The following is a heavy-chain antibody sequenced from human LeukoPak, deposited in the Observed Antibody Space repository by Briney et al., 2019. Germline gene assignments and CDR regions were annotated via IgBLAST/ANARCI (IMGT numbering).Heavy chain of an antibody. V-gene: IGHV1-46*01. CDR3: ASTGPTVQYFDY. J-gene: IGHJ4*02. D-gene: IGHD4-11*01. CDR1: GYTFTTFY. CDR2: IRPSDGST. Sequence: GASVKVSCKASGYTFTTFYVHWVRQAPGQGLEWMGMIRPSDGSTRYAEKFQGRVTMTRDTSTSTVYMEVSRLRSEDTAVYYCASTGPTVQYFDYWCQGALVTVSS.